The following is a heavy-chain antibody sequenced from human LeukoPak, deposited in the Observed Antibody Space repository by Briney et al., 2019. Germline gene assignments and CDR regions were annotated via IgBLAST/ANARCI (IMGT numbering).Heavy chain of an antibody. CDR1: GFTFSSYG. V-gene: IGHV3-30*02. Sequence: GGSLRLSCAASGFTFSSYGMHWVRQAPGKGLEWVAFIRYDGSNKYYADSVKGRFTISRDNSKNTLYLQMNSLRAEDTAVYYYAKGHKGFYYGSGSSFDYWGQGTLVTVSS. CDR2: IRYDGSNK. D-gene: IGHD3-10*01. CDR3: AKGHKGFYYGSGSSFDY. J-gene: IGHJ4*02.